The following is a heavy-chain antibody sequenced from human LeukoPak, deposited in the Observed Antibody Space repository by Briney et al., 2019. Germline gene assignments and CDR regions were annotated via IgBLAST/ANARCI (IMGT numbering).Heavy chain of an antibody. CDR2: ISAGGAST. J-gene: IGHJ4*02. CDR3: VRGARGSRSGFDF. V-gene: IGHV3-23*01. D-gene: IGHD3-10*01. Sequence: GGSLRLSCAASGFTFSNYAMNWVRQAPGKGLEWVSGISAGGASTYYAASVKGRFTITRDNARNSLYMQMNDLRSGDTAVYYCVRGARGSRSGFDFWGQGTLVTVSS. CDR1: GFTFSNYA.